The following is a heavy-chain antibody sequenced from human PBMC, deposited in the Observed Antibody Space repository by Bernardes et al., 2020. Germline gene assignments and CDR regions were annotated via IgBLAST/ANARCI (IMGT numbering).Heavy chain of an antibody. Sequence: GGSLRLSCAASGFTVSSNYMSWVRQAPGKGLEWVSVIYSGGSTYYADSVKGRFTISRDNSKNTLYLQMNSLRAEDTAVYYCARYGNRGIAVAGALWGQGTLVTVSS. CDR2: IYSGGST. D-gene: IGHD6-19*01. J-gene: IGHJ4*02. V-gene: IGHV3-53*01. CDR3: ARYGNRGIAVAGAL. CDR1: GFTVSSNY.